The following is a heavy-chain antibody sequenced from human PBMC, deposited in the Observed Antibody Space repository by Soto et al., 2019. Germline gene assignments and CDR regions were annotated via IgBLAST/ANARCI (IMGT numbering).Heavy chain of an antibody. CDR3: ARGGIAVVEARGY. J-gene: IGHJ4*02. D-gene: IGHD6-19*01. CDR2: ISSSSSYT. V-gene: IGHV3-11*06. CDR1: GFTFSDYY. Sequence: PGGSLRLSCAASGFTFSDYYMSWIRQAPGKGLEWVSYISSSSSYTNYADSVKGRFTISRDNAKNSLYLQMNSLRAEDTAVYYCARGGIAVVEARGYWGQGTLVTVSS.